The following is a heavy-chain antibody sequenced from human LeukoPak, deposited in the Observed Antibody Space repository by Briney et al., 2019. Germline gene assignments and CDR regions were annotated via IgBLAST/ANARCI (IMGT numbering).Heavy chain of an antibody. CDR1: GYTFTCYY. V-gene: IGHV1-2*02. D-gene: IGHD3-9*01. Sequence: ASVKVSCKASGYTFTCYYMHWVRQAPGQGLEWMGWINPNSGGTNYAQKFQGRVTMTRDTSISTAYMELSRLRSDDTAVYYCARGDDILTGPFFQHWGQGTLVTVSS. J-gene: IGHJ1*01. CDR2: INPNSGGT. CDR3: ARGDDILTGPFFQH.